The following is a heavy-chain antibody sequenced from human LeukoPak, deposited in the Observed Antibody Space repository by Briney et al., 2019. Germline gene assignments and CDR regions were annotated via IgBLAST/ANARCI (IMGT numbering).Heavy chain of an antibody. V-gene: IGHV4-39*07. CDR3: ARDTNYYYYHMDV. Sequence: SETLSLTCTVSGGSITDNSFYWGWIRQPPEEGLEWIGTTSASGNTYYNPSLKSRVTISVDVSTNQFSLRLNSVTAADTAVYFCARDTNYYYYHMDVWGMGTTVTVSS. CDR2: TSASGNT. CDR1: GGSITDNSFY. J-gene: IGHJ6*03. D-gene: IGHD2-8*01.